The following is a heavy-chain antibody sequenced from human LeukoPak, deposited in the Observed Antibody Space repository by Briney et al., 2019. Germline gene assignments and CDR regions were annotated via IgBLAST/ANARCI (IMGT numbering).Heavy chain of an antibody. CDR2: INDSGRI. V-gene: IGHV4-34*01. J-gene: IGHJ6*03. Sequence: SETLSLTCAVYGGSFSNYYWSWIRQPPGKGLEWIGEINDSGRINYNPSLMSRVTVSVDTSKNQFSLRLTSVTATDTAVYYWARRWNYGRNYYIDAWGNGATVSVSS. CDR1: GGSFSNYY. CDR3: ARRWNYGRNYYIDA. D-gene: IGHD1-7*01.